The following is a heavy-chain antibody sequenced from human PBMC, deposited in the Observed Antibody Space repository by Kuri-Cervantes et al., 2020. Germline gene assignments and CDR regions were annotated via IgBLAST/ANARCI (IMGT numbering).Heavy chain of an antibody. Sequence: GESLKISCAASGFTFSSYGMHWVRQAPGKGLEWVAVISYDGSNKYYADSVKGRFTISRDNSKNTLYLQMNSLRAEDTAVYYCARSRYYDSSGYKIYYYYYGMDVWGQGTTVTVSS. D-gene: IGHD3-22*01. CDR2: ISYDGSNK. CDR1: GFTFSSYG. V-gene: IGHV3-30*03. J-gene: IGHJ6*02. CDR3: ARSRYYDSSGYKIYYYYYGMDV.